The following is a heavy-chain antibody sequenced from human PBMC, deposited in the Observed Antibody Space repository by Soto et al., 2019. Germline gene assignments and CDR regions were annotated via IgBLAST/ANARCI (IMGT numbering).Heavy chain of an antibody. V-gene: IGHV4-61*01. CDR2: IYYTGST. J-gene: IGHJ4*02. Sequence: SETLSLTCSVSGGSVNSDSYYWSWIRQPPGRGLEWIGYIYYTGSTNYNPSLKSRVSISIDTSRNQFSLKLSSVTAADTAVYYCAREFSNSPEAFDSWGQGSLVTVSS. D-gene: IGHD6-6*01. CDR1: GGSVNSDSYY. CDR3: AREFSNSPEAFDS.